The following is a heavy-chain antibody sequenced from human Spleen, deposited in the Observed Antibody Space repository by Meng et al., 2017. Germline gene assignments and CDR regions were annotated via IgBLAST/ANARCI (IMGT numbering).Heavy chain of an antibody. V-gene: IGHV3-53*01. CDR1: GFTVSSNY. CDR3: ARGVEYRLRSWYFDL. J-gene: IGHJ2*01. Sequence: GESLKISCAASGFTVSSNYMSWVRQAPGKGLEWVSVIYSGGSTGYADSVKGRFTISSDNSKNTLYLQMNSLRAEDTAVYYCARGVEYRLRSWYFDLWGRGTLVTVSS. D-gene: IGHD4-17*01. CDR2: IYSGGST.